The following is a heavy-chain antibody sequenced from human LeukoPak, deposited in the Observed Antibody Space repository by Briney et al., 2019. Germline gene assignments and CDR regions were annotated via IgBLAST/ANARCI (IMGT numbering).Heavy chain of an antibody. D-gene: IGHD6-19*01. CDR1: GGSISSSSYY. J-gene: IGHJ5*02. CDR3: ARESSGWYESWFDP. V-gene: IGHV4-39*07. Sequence: SETLSLTCTVSGGSISSSSYYWGWIRQPPGKGLEWIGSIYYSGSTYYNPSLKGRVTISVDTSKNQFSLKLSSVTAADTAVYYCARESSGWYESWFDPWGQGTLVTVSS. CDR2: IYYSGST.